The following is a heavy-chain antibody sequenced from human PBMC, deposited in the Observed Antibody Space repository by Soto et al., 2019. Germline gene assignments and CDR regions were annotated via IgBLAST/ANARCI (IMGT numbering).Heavy chain of an antibody. Sequence: SETLSLTCXVYGGSFSGYYWSWIRQHPGKGLEWIGYIYYSGSTYYNPSLKSRVTISVDTSKNQFSLKLSSVTAADTAVYYCARDGSRRLRTGDADDAFDIWGQGTMVTVSS. D-gene: IGHD3-10*01. J-gene: IGHJ3*02. CDR3: ARDGSRRLRTGDADDAFDI. CDR2: IYYSGST. V-gene: IGHV4-31*11. CDR1: GGSFSGYY.